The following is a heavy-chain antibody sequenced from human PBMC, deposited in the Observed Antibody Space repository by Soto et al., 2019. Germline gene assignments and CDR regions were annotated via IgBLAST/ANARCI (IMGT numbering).Heavy chain of an antibody. CDR1: GFTFSRSA. Sequence: QMQLMQSGPEVKKPGTSVKVSCKASGFTFSRSAMHWVRQARGQRPEWIGWVVVGSGNTNYAQKLQERVTITRDMSTNTAYMELSGLRSEDTAVYYCAALRPITMIVALDVWGQGTTVTVSS. V-gene: IGHV1-58*02. J-gene: IGHJ6*02. CDR2: VVVGSGNT. CDR3: AALRPITMIVALDV. D-gene: IGHD3-22*01.